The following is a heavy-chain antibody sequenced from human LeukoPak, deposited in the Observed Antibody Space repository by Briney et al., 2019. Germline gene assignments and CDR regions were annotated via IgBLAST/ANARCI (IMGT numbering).Heavy chain of an antibody. D-gene: IGHD5-12*01. CDR2: ISGSGGST. CDR3: AKDGGGYDVINYYYYYMDV. J-gene: IGHJ6*03. Sequence: PEGSLRLSCAASGFTVSSNYMSWVRQAPGKGLEWVSAISGSGGSTYYADSVKGRFTISRDNSKNTLYLQMNSLRAEDTAVYYCAKDGGGYDVINYYYYYMDVWGKGTTVTVSS. V-gene: IGHV3-23*01. CDR1: GFTVSSNY.